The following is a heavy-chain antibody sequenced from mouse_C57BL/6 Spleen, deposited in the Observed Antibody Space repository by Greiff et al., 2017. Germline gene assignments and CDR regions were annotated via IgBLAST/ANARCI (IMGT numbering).Heavy chain of an antibody. V-gene: IGHV1-80*01. Sequence: VKLQESGAELVKPGASVKISCKASGYAFSSYWMNWVKQRPGKGLEWIGQIYPGDGDPNYNGKFKGKATLTADKSSSTAYMQLSSLTSEDSAVYFCARRGEGNRAMDYWGQGTSVTVSS. D-gene: IGHD2-1*01. CDR3: ARRGEGNRAMDY. J-gene: IGHJ4*01. CDR2: IYPGDGDP. CDR1: GYAFSSYW.